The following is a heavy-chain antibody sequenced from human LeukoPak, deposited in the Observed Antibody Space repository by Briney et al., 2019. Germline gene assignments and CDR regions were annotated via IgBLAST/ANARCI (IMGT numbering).Heavy chain of an antibody. CDR1: GYSFTNYW. CDR2: IYPGDSDT. CDR3: ARRGSAVAGQFDY. V-gene: IGHV5-51*01. D-gene: IGHD6-19*01. J-gene: IGHJ4*02. Sequence: GESLKISCKGSGYSFTNYWIGWVRQMPGKGLEWMGIIYPGDSDTRYSPSFQGQVTISADKSISTAYLQWSSLKASDTAKYYCARRGSAVAGQFDYWGQGTLVTVSS.